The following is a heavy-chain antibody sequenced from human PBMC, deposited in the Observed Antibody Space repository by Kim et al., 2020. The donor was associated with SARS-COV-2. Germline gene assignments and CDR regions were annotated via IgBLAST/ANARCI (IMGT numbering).Heavy chain of an antibody. CDR2: IGTAGDT. Sequence: GSLRLSCAASGFTFSSYDMHWVRQATGKGLEWVSAIGTAGDTYYPGSVKGRFTISRENAKNSLYLQMNSLRAGDTAVYYCARRSVVVTASPNWYFDLWGRGTLVTVSS. V-gene: IGHV3-13*01. D-gene: IGHD2-21*02. CDR3: ARRSVVVTASPNWYFDL. CDR1: GFTFSSYD. J-gene: IGHJ2*01.